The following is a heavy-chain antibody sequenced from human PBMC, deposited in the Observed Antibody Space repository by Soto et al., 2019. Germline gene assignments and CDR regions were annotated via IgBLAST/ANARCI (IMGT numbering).Heavy chain of an antibody. J-gene: IGHJ4*02. V-gene: IGHV1-18*01. D-gene: IGHD2-2*01. CDR3: AKEYCDTSRCFLPDY. Sequence: VASVKVSCKASGGTFSSYAISWVRQAPGQGLEWMGWIDPMIGKTNDAQKFQGRVTMTTDTSTSTAYMELRSLRSDDTAVYFCAKEYCDTSRCFLPDYWGQGALVTVSS. CDR1: GGTFSSYA. CDR2: IDPMIGKT.